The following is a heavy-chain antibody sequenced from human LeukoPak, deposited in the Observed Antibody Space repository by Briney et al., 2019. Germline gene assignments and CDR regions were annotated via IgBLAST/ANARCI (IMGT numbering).Heavy chain of an antibody. J-gene: IGHJ4*02. CDR3: ARGAPSQGTSTDGYNLFPFFDY. CDR1: GGSISSYY. V-gene: IGHV4-59*12. D-gene: IGHD5-24*01. CDR2: IYYTGST. Sequence: SSETLSLTCTVSGGSISSYYWSWIRQPPGKGLEWIGYIYYTGSTNYNPSLKSRVTISVDTSKNQFSLKLSSVTAADTAVYYCARGAPSQGTSTDGYNLFPFFDYWGQGTLVTVSS.